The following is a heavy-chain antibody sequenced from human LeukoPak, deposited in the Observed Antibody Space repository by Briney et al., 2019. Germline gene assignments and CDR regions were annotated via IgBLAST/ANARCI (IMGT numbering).Heavy chain of an antibody. D-gene: IGHD3-10*01. J-gene: IGHJ3*02. CDR3: ARRSGSDALDI. CDR2: IYPGDSDT. Sequence: GESLKISCKGSGYSFPSDWIGWVRQMPGKGLEWMGSIYPGDSDTTYNPSFQGQATISADKSISTAYLQWRSLKASDTAMYYCARRSGSDALDIWGQGTMVTVSS. V-gene: IGHV5-51*01. CDR1: GYSFPSDW.